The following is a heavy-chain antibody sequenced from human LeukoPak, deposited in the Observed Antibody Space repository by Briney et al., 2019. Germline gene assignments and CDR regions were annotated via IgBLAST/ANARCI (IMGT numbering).Heavy chain of an antibody. Sequence: SQTLSLTCAISGDSVSSNSATWNWIRQSPSRGLEWLGRTYYSSKWYNDYAVSVKSRITINPDTSKNQFTLQLNSVTPEDTAVYYCARGAVAVRNAFDIWGQGTRVTVSS. D-gene: IGHD6-19*01. V-gene: IGHV6-1*01. J-gene: IGHJ3*02. CDR2: TYYSSKWYN. CDR3: ARGAVAVRNAFDI. CDR1: GDSVSSNSAT.